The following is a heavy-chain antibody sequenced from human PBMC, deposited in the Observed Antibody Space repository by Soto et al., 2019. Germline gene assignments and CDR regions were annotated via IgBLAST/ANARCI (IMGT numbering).Heavy chain of an antibody. CDR1: GDSMNTNNW. J-gene: IGHJ4*02. Sequence: PSETLSLTCAVFGDSMNTNNWWSWVRQTPGKGLEWIGEIHHNGDTTYSPSLKSRVTMSLDKSKYQFSPRLTSVTAADTAVYYCARTRQSCSSSRCHDVYFDYWGRGTLVTVSS. D-gene: IGHD2-2*01. CDR3: ARTRQSCSSSRCHDVYFDY. V-gene: IGHV4-4*02. CDR2: IHHNGDT.